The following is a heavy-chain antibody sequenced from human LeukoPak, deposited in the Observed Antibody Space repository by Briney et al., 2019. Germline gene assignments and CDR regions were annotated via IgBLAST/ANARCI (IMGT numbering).Heavy chain of an antibody. J-gene: IGHJ1*01. Sequence: SETLSLTCTVSGGSISTSSYYWGWVRQPPGKGLEWIGNIFYSGSTYYSPSLKSRVTISLDTSRNQFSLKLSSVTAADTAVYYCATYSGSRRGGGDFQHWGQGTLVTVSS. CDR2: IFYSGST. CDR1: GGSISTSSYY. D-gene: IGHD1-26*01. V-gene: IGHV4-39*07. CDR3: ATYSGSRRGGGDFQH.